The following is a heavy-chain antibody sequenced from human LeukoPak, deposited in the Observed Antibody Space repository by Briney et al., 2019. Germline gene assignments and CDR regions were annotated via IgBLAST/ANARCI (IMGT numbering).Heavy chain of an antibody. D-gene: IGHD2-21*02. CDR1: GYTFTSYD. Sequence: ASVKVSCKASGYTFTSYDINWVRQATGQGLEWMGWMNPNSGNTGYAQKFQGRVTMTRNTSISTAYMELSSLRSEDTAVYYCASNFGVTGTMGDAFDIWGQGKMVTVPS. CDR2: MNPNSGNT. CDR3: ASNFGVTGTMGDAFDI. V-gene: IGHV1-8*01. J-gene: IGHJ3*02.